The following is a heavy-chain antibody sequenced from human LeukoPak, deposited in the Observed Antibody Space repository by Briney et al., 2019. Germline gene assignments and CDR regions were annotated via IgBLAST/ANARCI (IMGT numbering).Heavy chain of an antibody. CDR3: ARVGGAPLGAFDI. D-gene: IGHD3-16*01. Sequence: PSETLSLTCSVSGGSISSYYWSWIRQPPGKGLEWIGYIYYSGSTSYNPSLKSRVTISKDMSKNQFSLRLTSVTAADMAVYYCARVGGAPLGAFDIWGQGTMVTVSS. V-gene: IGHV4-59*01. J-gene: IGHJ3*02. CDR2: IYYSGST. CDR1: GGSISSYY.